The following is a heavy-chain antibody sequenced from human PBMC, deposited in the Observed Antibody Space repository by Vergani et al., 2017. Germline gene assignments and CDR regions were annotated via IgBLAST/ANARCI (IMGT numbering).Heavy chain of an antibody. CDR3: ARVEGGCSSTSCYGDLYAFDI. J-gene: IGHJ3*02. V-gene: IGHV3-21*02. CDR2: ISSSSSHI. CDR1: GFTFSRYS. Sequence: EVQLVESGGGLVKPGGSLRLSCAASGFTFSRYSMNWVRQAPGKGLEWVSSISSSSSHIYYADSVKGRFTISRENAKNSLYLQMNSLRAEDTAVYYCARVEGGCSSTSCYGDLYAFDIWGQGTMVTVSS. D-gene: IGHD2-2*01.